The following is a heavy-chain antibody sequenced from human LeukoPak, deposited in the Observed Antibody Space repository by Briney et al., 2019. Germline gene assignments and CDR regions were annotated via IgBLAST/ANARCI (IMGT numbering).Heavy chain of an antibody. V-gene: IGHV1-24*01. CDR2: FDPEDGET. D-gene: IGHD3-22*01. J-gene: IGHJ5*02. Sequence: ASVKVSCKVSGYTLTELSMHWVRQAPGKGLEWMGGFDPEDGETIYAQKFQGRVTMTEDTSTDTAYMELSSLRSEDTAVYYCARMDSSGYSNWFDPWGQGTLVTVSS. CDR1: GYTLTELS. CDR3: ARMDSSGYSNWFDP.